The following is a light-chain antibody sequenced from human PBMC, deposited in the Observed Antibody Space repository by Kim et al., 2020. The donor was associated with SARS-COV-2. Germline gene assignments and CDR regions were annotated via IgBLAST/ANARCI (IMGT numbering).Light chain of an antibody. CDR1: QSIRSTY. Sequence: TLSLSLGERATVSCRASQSIRSTYLAWYQQKPGQTPRLLIYGASSRATGVPDRFSGSGSGTDFTLTISRLQPEDFAVYYCQRWGAFGGGTKVDIK. CDR3: QRWGA. CDR2: GAS. V-gene: IGKV3-20*01. J-gene: IGKJ4*01.